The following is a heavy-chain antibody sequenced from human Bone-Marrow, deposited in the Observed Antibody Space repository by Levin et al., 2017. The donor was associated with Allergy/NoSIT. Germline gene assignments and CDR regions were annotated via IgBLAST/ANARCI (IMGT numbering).Heavy chain of an antibody. V-gene: IGHV4-39*01. CDR1: GGSISSTSYH. CDR3: ARHRYCTSTRCSSYYYYMDV. Sequence: SPTLSLPCTVSGGSISSTSYHWGWLRQPPGKGLEWIATIYYVGDTYYNPSLKSRVTISVDTSKNQFSLKLTSVTAADTAVYYCARHRYCTSTRCSSYYYYMDVWGKGTTVTVSS. CDR2: IYYVGDT. D-gene: IGHD2-2*01. J-gene: IGHJ6*03.